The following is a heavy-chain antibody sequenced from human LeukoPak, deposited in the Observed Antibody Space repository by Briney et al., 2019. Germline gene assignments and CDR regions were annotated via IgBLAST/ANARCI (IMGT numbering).Heavy chain of an antibody. J-gene: IGHJ3*02. CDR2: IYYSGST. Sequence: SETLSLTCTVSGGSININTYYWGWIRQPPGKGLEWIGTIYYSGSTYYNPSLKSRVTISVDTSKNQFSLKLSSVTAADTAVYYCARPRDSDAFDIWGQGTMVTVSS. V-gene: IGHV4-39*01. D-gene: IGHD3-22*01. CDR3: ARPRDSDAFDI. CDR1: GGSININTYY.